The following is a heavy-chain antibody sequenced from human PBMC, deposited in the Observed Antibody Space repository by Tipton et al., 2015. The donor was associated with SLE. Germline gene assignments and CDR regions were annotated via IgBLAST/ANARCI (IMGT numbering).Heavy chain of an antibody. CDR2: IYYSGST. J-gene: IGHJ4*02. Sequence: LRLSCAASGFTFSDYYMSWIRQPPGKGLEWIGSIYYSGSTYYNPSLKSRVTISVDTSKNQFSLKLSSVTAADTAVYYCARTSGDSLGYFDYWGQGTLVTVSS. V-gene: IGHV4-38-2*01. CDR3: ARTSGDSLGYFDY. D-gene: IGHD3-10*01. CDR1: GFTFSDYY.